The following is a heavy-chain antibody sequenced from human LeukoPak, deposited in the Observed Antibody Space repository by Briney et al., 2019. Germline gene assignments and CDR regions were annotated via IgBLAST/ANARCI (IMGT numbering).Heavy chain of an antibody. CDR2: INHSGST. J-gene: IGHJ6*02. CDR3: ARVYLNYYYGMEV. CDR1: GGSFSGYY. V-gene: IGHV4-34*01. Sequence: SETLSLTCAVYGGSFSGYYWSWIRQPPGKGLEWIGEINHSGSTNYNPSLKSRVTISVDTSKNQFSLKLSSVTAADTAVYYCARVYLNYYYGMEVWGQGTTVTVSS.